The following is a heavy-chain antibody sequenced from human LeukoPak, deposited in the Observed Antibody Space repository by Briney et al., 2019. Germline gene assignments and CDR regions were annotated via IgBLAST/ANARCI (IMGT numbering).Heavy chain of an antibody. CDR3: ARVSSSGWYAFDF. Sequence: GGPLRLSCAASGFTFSTYAIYWVRQAPGKGLEYVSGISGNGRNTYYGNSVKGRFTISRDNSKNTLYLQMGSLRAEDMGVYYCARVSSSGWYAFDFWGQGTMVTVSS. CDR1: GFTFSTYA. CDR2: ISGNGRNT. D-gene: IGHD6-19*01. J-gene: IGHJ3*01. V-gene: IGHV3-64*01.